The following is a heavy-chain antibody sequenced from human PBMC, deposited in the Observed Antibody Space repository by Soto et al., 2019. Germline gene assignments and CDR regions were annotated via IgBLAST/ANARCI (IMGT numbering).Heavy chain of an antibody. D-gene: IGHD2-8*01. J-gene: IGHJ5*02. CDR2: IYYSGST. Sequence: SETLSLTCTVSGGSISSSSYYWGWIRQPPGKGLEWIGSIYYSGSTYYNPSLKSRVTISVDTSKNQFSLKLSSVTAADTAVYYCARHLPPLLLLVYAPDWFEPSCPRT. V-gene: IGHV4-39*01. CDR3: ARHLPPLLLLVYAPDWFEP. CDR1: GGSISSSSYY.